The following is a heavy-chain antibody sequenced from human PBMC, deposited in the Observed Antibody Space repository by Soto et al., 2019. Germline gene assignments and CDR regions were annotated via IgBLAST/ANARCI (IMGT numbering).Heavy chain of an antibody. CDR3: ARTDRDFYGLDV. J-gene: IGHJ6*02. CDR2: ISAAGDP. V-gene: IGHV3-13*05. Sequence: ESGGGLVQPGGSRRLSCEASGFTFRNYYMHWVRQGTGKGLEWVSGISAAGDPDYADSVEGRFTISRENAQNSFFLQMNSLRVGDTAVYYCARTDRDFYGLDVWGQGTTVIVSS. CDR1: GFTFRNYY. D-gene: IGHD3-3*01.